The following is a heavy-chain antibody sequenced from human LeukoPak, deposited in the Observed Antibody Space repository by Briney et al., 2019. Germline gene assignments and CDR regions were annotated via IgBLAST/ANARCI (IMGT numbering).Heavy chain of an antibody. J-gene: IGHJ4*02. CDR1: GGSISSSNR. CDR3: ARRRDCSSTSCYGYYFDY. V-gene: IGHV4-4*02. Sequence: SETLSLTCTVSGGSISSSNRWSWVRQPPGKGLEWIGEIYHSGSTNYNPSLKSRVTISVDKSKNQFSLKLSSVTAADTAVYYCARRRDCSSTSCYGYYFDYWGQGTLVTVSS. D-gene: IGHD2-2*01. CDR2: IYHSGST.